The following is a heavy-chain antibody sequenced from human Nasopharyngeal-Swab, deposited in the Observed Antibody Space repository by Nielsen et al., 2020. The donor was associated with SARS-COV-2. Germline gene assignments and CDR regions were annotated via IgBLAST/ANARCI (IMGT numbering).Heavy chain of an antibody. CDR2: IYYSGST. CDR3: ARMSGGNWFDP. V-gene: IGHV4-59*01. D-gene: IGHD3-10*01. Sequence: SETLSLTCTVSGGSISSYYWSWIRQPPGKGLEWIGYIYYSGSTHYNPSLKSRVTISVDTSKNPFSLKLSSVTAADTAVYYCARMSGGNWFDPWGQGTLVTVSS. J-gene: IGHJ5*02. CDR1: GGSISSYY.